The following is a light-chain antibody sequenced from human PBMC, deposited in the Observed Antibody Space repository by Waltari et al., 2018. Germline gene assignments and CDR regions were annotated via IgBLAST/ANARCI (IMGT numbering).Light chain of an antibody. CDR1: RSISSW. J-gene: IGKJ1*01. CDR3: QQYYDSST. CDR2: KAS. Sequence: DIQMTQSPSPLPASVGDRVTITCRASRSISSWLAWYQQNPGKAPSLLIYKASSLKSGVPSRFSGSGSGTEFTLTISSLQPDDFASYYCQQYYDSSTFGQGTKLELK. V-gene: IGKV1-5*03.